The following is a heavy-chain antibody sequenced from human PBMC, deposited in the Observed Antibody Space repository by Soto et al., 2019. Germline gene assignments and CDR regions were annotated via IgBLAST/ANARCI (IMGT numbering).Heavy chain of an antibody. CDR1: GGTFSSYT. Sequence: APVEGSCKASGGTFSSYTISWVRQAPGQGLEWMGRIIPILGIANYAQKFQGRVTITADKSTSTAYMELSSLRSEDTAVYYCARERVNDDYYYYMDVWGKGTTVTVSS. J-gene: IGHJ6*03. CDR3: ARERVNDDYYYYMDV. D-gene: IGHD1-1*01. CDR2: IIPILGIA. V-gene: IGHV1-69*04.